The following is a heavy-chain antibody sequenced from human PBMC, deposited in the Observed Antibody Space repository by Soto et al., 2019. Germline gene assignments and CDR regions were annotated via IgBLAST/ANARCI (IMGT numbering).Heavy chain of an antibody. CDR3: AKDFVDRGVNS. Sequence: GGSLRLSCAASGFTFRNYAMTWVRQAPGQGLEYVSSITDSGSSTYYADSVKGRFTISRDNSKNTLYLQMNSLRAEDTAVYYCAKDFVDRGVNSWGQGTLVTVSS. CDR1: GFTFRNYA. CDR2: ITDSGSST. D-gene: IGHD2-8*01. J-gene: IGHJ4*02. V-gene: IGHV3-23*01.